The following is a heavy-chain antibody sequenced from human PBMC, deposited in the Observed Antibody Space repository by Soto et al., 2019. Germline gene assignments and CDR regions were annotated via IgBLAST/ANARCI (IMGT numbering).Heavy chain of an antibody. CDR3: ARERDTAMAQLTFRYGMDV. D-gene: IGHD5-18*01. J-gene: IGHJ6*02. Sequence: GASGKVSWKASGKNFTRFYMPWVRQAPGQGLDWRGIINPSGGSTSYAQKFQGRVTMTRDTSTSTVYMELSSLRSEDTAVYYCARERDTAMAQLTFRYGMDVWGQGTTVTVSS. V-gene: IGHV1-46*01. CDR2: INPSGGST. CDR1: GKNFTRFY.